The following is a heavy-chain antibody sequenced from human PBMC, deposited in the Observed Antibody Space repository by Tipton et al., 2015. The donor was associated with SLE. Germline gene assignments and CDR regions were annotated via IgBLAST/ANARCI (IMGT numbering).Heavy chain of an antibody. D-gene: IGHD3-10*01. Sequence: TLSLTCAVSGGSISSGGYSWSWIRQPPGKGLEWIGYIYHSGSTYYNPSLKSRVTISVDRSKNQFSLKLSSVTAADTAVYYCARPGPLWFGEGVGYWGQGTLVTVSS. J-gene: IGHJ4*02. CDR2: IYHSGST. V-gene: IGHV4-30-2*01. CDR3: ARPGPLWFGEGVGY. CDR1: GGSISSGGYS.